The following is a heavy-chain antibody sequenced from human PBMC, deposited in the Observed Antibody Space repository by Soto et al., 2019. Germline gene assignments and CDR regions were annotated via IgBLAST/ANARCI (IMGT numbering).Heavy chain of an antibody. Sequence: QVHLVQSGAEVKKPGASVRVSCKASGYTITNHYLHWLRQAPGQGLEWMGWIMPDSGGGGTRYAQKFQGRVTMTRETSISTAYMDLARLTSDDTAVYFCARGDGTGSNWLDPWGQGTLVTVSS. V-gene: IGHV1-2*02. J-gene: IGHJ5*02. CDR1: GYTITNHY. D-gene: IGHD3-10*01. CDR3: ARGDGTGSNWLDP. CDR2: IMPDSGGGGT.